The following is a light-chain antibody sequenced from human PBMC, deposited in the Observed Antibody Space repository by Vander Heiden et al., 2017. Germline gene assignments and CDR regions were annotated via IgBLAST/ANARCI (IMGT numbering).Light chain of an antibody. CDR3: SSYTSSSHV. CDR1: SLDVGCYNY. Sequence: QSALTQPASVSGSPGHSITISCTGTSLDVGCYNYVSWYQQHPGKAPKRMIYDVSNRPSGVSNRFSGYKSGNTASLTISGLQAEDEADYYCSSYTSSSHVFGTGTKVTVL. V-gene: IGLV2-14*01. J-gene: IGLJ1*01. CDR2: DVS.